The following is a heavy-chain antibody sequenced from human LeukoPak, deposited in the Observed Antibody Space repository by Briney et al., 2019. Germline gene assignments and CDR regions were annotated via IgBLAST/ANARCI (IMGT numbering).Heavy chain of an antibody. Sequence: AWETLSLTCAVYGGSFSGYYWRWIRQPTGKGLEWIGEINHSGSTNYNPSLKSRVTISVDTSKNQFSLKLSSVTAADTTVYYCARARRILRNGFDYWGQGTLVTVSS. CDR2: INHSGST. D-gene: IGHD5/OR15-5a*01. V-gene: IGHV4-34*01. CDR1: GGSFSGYY. CDR3: ARARRILRNGFDY. J-gene: IGHJ4*02.